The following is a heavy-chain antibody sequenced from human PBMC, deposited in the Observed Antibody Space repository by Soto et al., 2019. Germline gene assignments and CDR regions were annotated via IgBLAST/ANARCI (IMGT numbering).Heavy chain of an antibody. CDR1: GFSFSSYY. D-gene: IGHD2-15*01. Sequence: GGSLRLSCAASGFSFSSYYVDWVRQAPGKGLEWVANIKQDGSEKYYVDSVKGRFTISRDNAKNSLYLQMNSLRAEDTAVYYCARDRGYCSGGTCYSVLDHWGQGILVTVSS. V-gene: IGHV3-7*01. J-gene: IGHJ4*02. CDR2: IKQDGSEK. CDR3: ARDRGYCSGGTCYSVLDH.